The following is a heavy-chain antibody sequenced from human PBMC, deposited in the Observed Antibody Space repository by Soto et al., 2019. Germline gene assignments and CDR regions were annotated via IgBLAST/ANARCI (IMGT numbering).Heavy chain of an antibody. Sequence: GESLNISCKGSGYSFTSYWISWVRQMPGKGLEWMGRIDPSDSYTNYSPSFQGHVTISADKSISTAYLQWSGLKASDTAMYYCARHYGSGWDFDYWGQGTLVTVSS. CDR1: GYSFTSYW. CDR3: ARHYGSGWDFDY. D-gene: IGHD6-19*01. CDR2: IDPSDSYT. V-gene: IGHV5-10-1*01. J-gene: IGHJ4*02.